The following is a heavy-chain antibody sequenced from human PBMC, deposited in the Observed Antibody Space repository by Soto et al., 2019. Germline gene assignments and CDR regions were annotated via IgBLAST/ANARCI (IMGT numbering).Heavy chain of an antibody. J-gene: IGHJ6*02. CDR2: IGTAGDT. D-gene: IGHD6-13*01. CDR3: ARGGTSIAAAGTDYYYYGMDV. V-gene: IGHV3-13*04. Sequence: PGGSLRLSCAASGFTFSSYDMHWVRQATGKGLEWVSAIGTAGDTYYPGSVKGRFTISRENAKNSLYLQMNSLRAGDTAVYYCARGGTSIAAAGTDYYYYGMDVWGQGTTVTVSS. CDR1: GFTFSSYD.